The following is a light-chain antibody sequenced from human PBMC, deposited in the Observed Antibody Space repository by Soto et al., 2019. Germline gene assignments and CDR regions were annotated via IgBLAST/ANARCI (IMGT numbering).Light chain of an antibody. CDR3: HSYDSSLGGSCV. J-gene: IGLJ1*01. CDR2: GHN. Sequence: QSVLKQPPSVSGAPGQTVTISCSGSNSNIGAGYDVRWYQQLPGTAPKLLIYGHNSRPSGVPDRFSGPKSGTSASLAITGLQADDEADYYCHSYDSSLGGSCVFGSGTKLTVL. V-gene: IGLV1-40*01. CDR1: NSNIGAGYD.